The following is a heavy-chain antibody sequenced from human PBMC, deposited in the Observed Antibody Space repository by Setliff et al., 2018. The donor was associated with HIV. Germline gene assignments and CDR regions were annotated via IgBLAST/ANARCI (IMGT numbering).Heavy chain of an antibody. CDR3: ARGKGEERWLRIDY. CDR1: GGSINSTSYY. Sequence: SETLSLTCTVSGGSINSTSYYWGWIRQPPGNGLEWIGSIYHTGSTYYKPSLKSRVTISVDTSKNQFSLRLSSVAAGDTAVYYCARGKGEERWLRIDYWGQGTLVTVSS. D-gene: IGHD5-12*01. V-gene: IGHV4-39*01. CDR2: IYHTGST. J-gene: IGHJ4*02.